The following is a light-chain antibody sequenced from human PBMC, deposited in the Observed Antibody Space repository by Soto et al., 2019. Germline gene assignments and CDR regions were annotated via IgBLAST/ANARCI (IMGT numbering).Light chain of an antibody. CDR2: EGS. CDR1: SSDVGSYNL. Sequence: QSALTQPASVSGSPGQSITISCTGTSSDVGSYNLVSWYQQHPGKAPKLMIYEGSKRPSGVSNRFSGSKSGNTASLTISGLQAEDEPDYYCCSYAGSSTLYVVFGGGTKLTVL. V-gene: IGLV2-23*01. J-gene: IGLJ2*01. CDR3: CSYAGSSTLYVV.